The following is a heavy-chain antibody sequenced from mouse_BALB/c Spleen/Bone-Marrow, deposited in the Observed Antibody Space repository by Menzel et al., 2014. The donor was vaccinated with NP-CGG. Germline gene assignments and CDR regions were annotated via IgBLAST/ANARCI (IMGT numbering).Heavy chain of an antibody. CDR2: ISSGGHDT. V-gene: IGHV5-6-4*01. Sequence: EVKVVESGGGLVKPGGSLKLSCAASGFTFSSYSMSWVRQTPEKRLEWVATISSGGHDTYYPDSVKGRFTISRGNAKNTLYLQMSSLKSEDTAMYYCSKDGGYDYSYYFDYWGQGTTLTVSS. CDR1: GFTFSSYS. J-gene: IGHJ2*01. CDR3: SKDGGYDYSYYFDY. D-gene: IGHD2-4*01.